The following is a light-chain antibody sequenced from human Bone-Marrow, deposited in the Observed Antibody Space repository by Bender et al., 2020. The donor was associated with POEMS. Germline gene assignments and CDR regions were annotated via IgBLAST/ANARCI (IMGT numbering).Light chain of an antibody. CDR2: EDS. CDR1: NLGEKY. J-gene: IGLJ1*01. Sequence: SYEVTQPPSVSVSPGQTASLTCSGDNLGEKYVCWYQQKPGQSPLLVMYEDSKRASGIPARFSGSNSGNTATLTGSGTQTADEADYYCLAWGSTTGVFGAGTKVTVL. V-gene: IGLV3-1*01. CDR3: LAWGSTTGV.